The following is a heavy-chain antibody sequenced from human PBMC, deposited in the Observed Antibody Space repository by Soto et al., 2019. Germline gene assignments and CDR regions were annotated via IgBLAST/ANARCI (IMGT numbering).Heavy chain of an antibody. CDR2: IASAGDT. J-gene: IGHJ4*02. Sequence: EVQLVESGGGLVQPGGSLRLSCVVSGFTFSNYDMHWVRQATGKGLEWVSAIASAGDTYYAVSVKGRFTISRENAGDSLFLQMSSPRVGDTAVYYCVALGAHIFWGQGTLVTVSS. CDR1: GFTFSNYD. D-gene: IGHD2-8*02. V-gene: IGHV3-13*04. CDR3: VALGAHIF.